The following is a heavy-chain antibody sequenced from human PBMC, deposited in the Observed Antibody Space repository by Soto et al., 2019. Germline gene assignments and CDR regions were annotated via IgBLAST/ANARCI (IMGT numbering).Heavy chain of an antibody. Sequence: EVQLSEAGEGMEQPGGSLRLSCAGSGFTFSNYAMICVRQAPGKGLEWVSGISGSGGSTYYADSVKGRFTISRDNSKNTLYLQVNSLRAEDTAVYYCAKGPLDYGSRPEYWGQGTLVTVSS. CDR2: ISGSGGST. CDR3: AKGPLDYGSRPEY. J-gene: IGHJ4*02. V-gene: IGHV3-23*01. CDR1: GFTFSNYA. D-gene: IGHD3-10*01.